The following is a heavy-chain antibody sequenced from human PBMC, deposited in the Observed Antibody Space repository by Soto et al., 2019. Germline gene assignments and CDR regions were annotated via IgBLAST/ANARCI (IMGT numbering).Heavy chain of an antibody. Sequence: RVSCAASGFNFNNYAVSWVRQAPGEGLEWVSGISSSGGKIYYADSVKGRFTISRDSSKSTLYLQMNSLRAEDTAGYHCAQDRSVIRSYGLDVWVQATTLTVSS. J-gene: IGHJ6*02. CDR1: GFNFNNYA. V-gene: IGHV3-23*01. CDR2: ISSSGGKI. CDR3: AQDRSVIRSYGLDV.